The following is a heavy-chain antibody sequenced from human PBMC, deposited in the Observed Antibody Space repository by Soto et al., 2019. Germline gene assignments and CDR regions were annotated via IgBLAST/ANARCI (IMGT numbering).Heavy chain of an antibody. CDR2: MNPNSGNT. Sequence: QVPLVQSGAEVKKPGASVKVSCKASGYTFTSYDINWVRQATGQGLEWMGWMNPNSGNTGYAQKFQGRVTMTRNTSISTAYMELSSLRSEDTAVYYCARAAAGQPYYYYYYYMDVWGKGTTVTVSS. CDR3: ARAAAGQPYYYYYYYMDV. J-gene: IGHJ6*03. CDR1: GYTFTSYD. D-gene: IGHD6-13*01. V-gene: IGHV1-8*01.